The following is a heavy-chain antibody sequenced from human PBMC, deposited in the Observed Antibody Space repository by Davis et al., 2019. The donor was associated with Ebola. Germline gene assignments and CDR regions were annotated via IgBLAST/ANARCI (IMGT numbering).Heavy chain of an antibody. J-gene: IGHJ6*02. CDR1: GWSFSGYY. D-gene: IGHD4-17*01. V-gene: IGHV4-34*01. CDR2: INHSGST. Sequence: MPSETLSLTCAVYGWSFSGYYWSWIRQPPGKGLECIGEINHSGSTNYNPSLKSRVTISVDTSKNQFSLKLSSVTAADTAVYYCASTTGYYGMDVWGQGTTVTVSS. CDR3: ASTTGYYGMDV.